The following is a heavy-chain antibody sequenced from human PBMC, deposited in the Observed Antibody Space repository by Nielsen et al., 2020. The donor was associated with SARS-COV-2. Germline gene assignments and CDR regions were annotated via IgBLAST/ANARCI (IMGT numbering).Heavy chain of an antibody. CDR3: AREAGTVGFDY. V-gene: IGHV3-21*06. CDR1: RFTFSTYS. Sequence: GESLKISCAASRFTFSTYSMNWVRQAPGKGLEWVSSIASSGSDIHYADSVKGRFTISRDNAKDSLYLQMSGLRAEDTAVYYCAREAGTVGFDYWGQGTLVTVSS. CDR2: IASSGSDI. J-gene: IGHJ4*02. D-gene: IGHD6-19*01.